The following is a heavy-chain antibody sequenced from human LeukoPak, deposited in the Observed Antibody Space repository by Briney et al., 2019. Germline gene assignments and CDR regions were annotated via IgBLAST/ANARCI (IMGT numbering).Heavy chain of an antibody. CDR3: AISDGDNTTPFDY. CDR1: GGTFSSYA. CDR2: IIPIFGTA. J-gene: IGHJ4*02. D-gene: IGHD5-24*01. Sequence: VASVKVSCKASGGTFSSYAISWVRQAPGQGLEWMRRIIPIFGTANYAQKFQGRVTITTDESTSTAYMELSSLRSEDTAVYYCAISDGDNTTPFDYWGQGTLVTVSS. V-gene: IGHV1-69*05.